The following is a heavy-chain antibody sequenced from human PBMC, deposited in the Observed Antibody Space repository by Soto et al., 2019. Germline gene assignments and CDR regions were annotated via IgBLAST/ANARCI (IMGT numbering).Heavy chain of an antibody. Sequence: SETLSLTCTVSGGSISCYYWSWIRQPPGKGLEWIGYIYYSGSTNYNPSLKSRVTISVDTSKNQFSLKLSSVTAADTAVYYCARVTTDNYYYYYGMDVWGQGTTVTVSS. D-gene: IGHD4-17*01. CDR2: IYYSGST. CDR3: ARVTTDNYYYYYGMDV. J-gene: IGHJ6*02. CDR1: GGSISCYY. V-gene: IGHV4-59*01.